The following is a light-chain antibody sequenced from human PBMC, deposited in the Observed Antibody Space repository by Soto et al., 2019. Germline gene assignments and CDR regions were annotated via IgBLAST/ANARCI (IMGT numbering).Light chain of an antibody. CDR1: QSVSSY. J-gene: IGKJ5*01. Sequence: EIVLTQSPGTLSLSPGERAILSYRASQSVSSYLLCYQQKPGQTPRLLIYDASTRATAIPTRFSGSGTGTDFTLTISSLEPEDFAVYYCQQRNNWPPEITFGQGTRLEI. CDR2: DAS. CDR3: QQRNNWPPEIT. V-gene: IGKV3-11*01.